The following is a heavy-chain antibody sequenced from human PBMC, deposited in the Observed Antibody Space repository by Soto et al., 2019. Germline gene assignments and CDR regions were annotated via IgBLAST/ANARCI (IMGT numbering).Heavy chain of an antibody. V-gene: IGHV5-51*01. CDR2: IYVADSDT. CDR1: GYTFSNFW. Sequence: GESLKISCEGSGYTFSNFWIGWVRQRPGKGLESMGIIYVADSDTRYSPSFQGHVTISADKSTTTAYLQWSSLKASDTAIYYCARQHPFDSRVWYDWGQGTLVPVSS. J-gene: IGHJ4*02. CDR3: ARQHPFDSRVWYD. D-gene: IGHD6-19*01.